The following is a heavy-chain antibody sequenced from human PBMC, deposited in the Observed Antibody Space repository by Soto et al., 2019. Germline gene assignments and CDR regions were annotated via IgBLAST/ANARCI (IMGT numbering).Heavy chain of an antibody. Sequence: PSETLSLTCTVSGGSISGYYWSWIRQPPGKGLEWIGYIYYSGSTNYNPSLKSRVTISVDTSKNQFSLKLSSVTAADTAVYYCARAMYSSSSDVWGQGTTVTVSS. CDR2: IYYSGST. CDR3: ARAMYSSSSDV. D-gene: IGHD6-13*01. CDR1: GGSISGYY. V-gene: IGHV4-59*01. J-gene: IGHJ6*02.